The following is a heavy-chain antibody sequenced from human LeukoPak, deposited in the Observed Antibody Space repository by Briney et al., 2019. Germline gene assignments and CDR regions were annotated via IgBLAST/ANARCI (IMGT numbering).Heavy chain of an antibody. CDR3: ARDTPDYYGSGSYWHYFDY. Sequence: GGSLRVSCAASGFSFSSYAMHWVRQAPGKGLEWVAVISYDGGNKYYTDSVQGRFTISRDNSKNTLYLQMNSLRAEDTAVYYCARDTPDYYGSGSYWHYFDYWGQGTLVTVSS. V-gene: IGHV3-30-3*01. D-gene: IGHD3-10*01. CDR2: ISYDGGNK. CDR1: GFSFSSYA. J-gene: IGHJ4*02.